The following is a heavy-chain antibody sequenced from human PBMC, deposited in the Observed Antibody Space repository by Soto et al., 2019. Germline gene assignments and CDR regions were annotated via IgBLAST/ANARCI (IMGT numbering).Heavy chain of an antibody. Sequence: PSETLSLTCTVSGGSISSSSYYWGWIRQPPGKGLEWIGGIYYSGSTYYNPSLKSRVTISVDTSKNQFSLKLSSVTAADTAVYYCARHDSEAARPGYMDVWGKGTTVTVSS. V-gene: IGHV4-39*01. CDR3: ARHDSEAARPGYMDV. CDR2: IYYSGST. J-gene: IGHJ6*03. CDR1: GGSISSSSYY. D-gene: IGHD6-6*01.